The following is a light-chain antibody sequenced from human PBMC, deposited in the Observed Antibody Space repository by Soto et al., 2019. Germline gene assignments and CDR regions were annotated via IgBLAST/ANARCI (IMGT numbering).Light chain of an antibody. Sequence: QSVLAQPASVSGSPGQSITISCTGTSSDVGRYNYVSWFQQHPGKAPKLMIYDVSNWPSGVSDRFSGSKSGNTASLTISGLQAEDGADYYCSSFTSSSTFVFGTGTKVTVL. CDR1: SSDVGRYNY. CDR2: DVS. CDR3: SSFTSSSTFV. V-gene: IGLV2-14*01. J-gene: IGLJ1*01.